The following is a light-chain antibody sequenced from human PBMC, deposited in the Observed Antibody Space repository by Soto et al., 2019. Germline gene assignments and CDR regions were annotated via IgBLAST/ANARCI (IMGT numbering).Light chain of an antibody. CDR3: QKCDYPPI. V-gene: IGKV1-33*01. J-gene: IGKJ3*01. Sequence: DIQMTQSPSSLSASVGDRVTITCQASHDITSYLNWYQHKPGKAPKLLIYDASILKAGVPSRFSGSGSGTHFTFTISSLQPEDVATYYCQKCDYPPIFGPGTTVDFK. CDR1: HDITSY. CDR2: DAS.